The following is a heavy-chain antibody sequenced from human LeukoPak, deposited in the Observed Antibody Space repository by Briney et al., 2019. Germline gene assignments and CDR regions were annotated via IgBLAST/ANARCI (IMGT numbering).Heavy chain of an antibody. D-gene: IGHD3-22*01. CDR2: ISYDGSNK. Sequence: GRSLRLSCAASGFTFSSYGMHWVRQAPGKGLERVAVISYDGSNKYYADSVKGRFTISRDNSKNTLYLQMNSLRAEDTAVYYCAKDTARYYYDSSGYYPLDDYWGQGTLVTVSS. CDR3: AKDTARYYYDSSGYYPLDDY. V-gene: IGHV3-30*18. CDR1: GFTFSSYG. J-gene: IGHJ4*02.